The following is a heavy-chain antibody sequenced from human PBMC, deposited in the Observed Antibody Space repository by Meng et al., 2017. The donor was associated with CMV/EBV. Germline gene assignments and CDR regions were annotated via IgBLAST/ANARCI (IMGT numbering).Heavy chain of an antibody. CDR2: SDGATTI. V-gene: IGHV3-48*03. Sequence: GGSLRLSCATSGFTFSRYNMNWVRQAPGKGLEWVSYSDGATTIYYADSVKGRFTISRDNAKNSLYLQMNSLRAEDTAVYYCARKGSGYYYYYYAMDVWGQGTTVTVSS. CDR3: ARKGSGYYYYYYAMDV. J-gene: IGHJ6*02. CDR1: GFTFSRYN. D-gene: IGHD3-22*01.